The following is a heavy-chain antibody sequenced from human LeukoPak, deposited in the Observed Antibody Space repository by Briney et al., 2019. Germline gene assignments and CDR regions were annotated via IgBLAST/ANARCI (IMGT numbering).Heavy chain of an antibody. D-gene: IGHD3-9*01. CDR2: INHSGST. V-gene: IGHV4-34*01. Sequence: PSETLSLTCAVYGGSFSGYYWSWIRQPPGKGLEWLGEINHSGSTNYNPSLKSRITISVDTSKNQFSLKLSSVTAADTAVYYCAGENYDILTGYQRMFDYWGQGTLVTVSS. CDR3: AGENYDILTGYQRMFDY. CDR1: GGSFSGYY. J-gene: IGHJ4*02.